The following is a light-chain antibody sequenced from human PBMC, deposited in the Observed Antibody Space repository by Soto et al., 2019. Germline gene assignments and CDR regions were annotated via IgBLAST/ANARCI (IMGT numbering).Light chain of an antibody. Sequence: DIQLTQSPSFLSASVGDRVTITCRASQGISSYLAWYQQKPGKAPKLLIYAASTLQSGVPSRFSGSGSGTEFTLTISSLQPEDFATYYCQPQLTFGPGTKVDIK. V-gene: IGKV1-9*01. CDR3: QPQLT. J-gene: IGKJ3*01. CDR1: QGISSY. CDR2: AAS.